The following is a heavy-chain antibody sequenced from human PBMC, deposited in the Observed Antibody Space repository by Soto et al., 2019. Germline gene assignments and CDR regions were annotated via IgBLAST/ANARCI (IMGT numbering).Heavy chain of an antibody. CDR1: GGSISSGGYS. J-gene: IGHJ5*02. V-gene: IGHV4-61*08. D-gene: IGHD4-17*01. CDR3: ARDYYGDYRNCCDP. CDR2: IYYSGST. Sequence: SETLSLTCAVSGGSISSGGYSWSWIRQPPGKGLEWIGYIYYSGSTNYNPSLKSRVTISVDTSKNQFSLKLSSVTAADTAVYYCARDYYGDYRNCCDPWGQGTLVTVS.